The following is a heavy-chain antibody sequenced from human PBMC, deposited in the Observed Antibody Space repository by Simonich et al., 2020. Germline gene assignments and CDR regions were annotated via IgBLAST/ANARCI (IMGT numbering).Heavy chain of an antibody. CDR2: INPNSGGT. J-gene: IGHJ4*02. D-gene: IGHD3-10*01. CDR3: ARWPSIPASYGSGSYFDY. Sequence: QVQLVQSGAEVKKPGASVKVSCKASGYTFTGYYMHWGRQAPGQGLGCMRWINPNSGGTNYAQKCQGRVTMTRDTAISTAYMELSRLRSDDTAVYYCARWPSIPASYGSGSYFDYWGQGTLVTVSS. V-gene: IGHV1-2*02. CDR1: GYTFTGYY.